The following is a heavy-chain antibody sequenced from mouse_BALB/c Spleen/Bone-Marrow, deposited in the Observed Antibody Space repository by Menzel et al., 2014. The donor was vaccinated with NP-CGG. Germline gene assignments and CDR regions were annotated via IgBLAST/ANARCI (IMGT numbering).Heavy chain of an antibody. CDR3: ARYDLHSYAMDY. CDR2: IDPSDSET. V-gene: IGHV1S127*01. J-gene: IGHJ4*01. Sequence: QVQLQQSGPQLVRPGASVKISCKASGYSFTSYWMHWVKQRPGQGLEWIGMIDPSDSETGLNQKFKDKATLTVDKSSSTAYMQLSSPTSEDSAIYYCARYDLHSYAMDYWGQGTSVTVSS. CDR1: GYSFTSYW. D-gene: IGHD2-12*01.